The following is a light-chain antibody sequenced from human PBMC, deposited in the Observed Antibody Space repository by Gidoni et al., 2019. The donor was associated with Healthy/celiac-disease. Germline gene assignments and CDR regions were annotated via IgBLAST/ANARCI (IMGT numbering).Light chain of an antibody. V-gene: IGLV3-19*01. J-gene: IGLJ2*01. Sequence: SSELTQDPAVSVAVGQTVRITCQGDSLRSYYASWYQQKPGQAPVLVIYGKNNRPAGLLDRFSGSSSGNTASLTITGAQAEAEADYDCNSRDSSGNHLDVVFGGGTKLPVL. CDR1: SLRSYY. CDR2: GKN. CDR3: NSRDSSGNHLDVV.